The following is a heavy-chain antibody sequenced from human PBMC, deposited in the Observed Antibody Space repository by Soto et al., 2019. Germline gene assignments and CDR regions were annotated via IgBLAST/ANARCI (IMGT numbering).Heavy chain of an antibody. CDR3: ARGRNLDYDIPPGRYYYMDV. J-gene: IGHJ6*03. Sequence: QVQLVQSGPEMREPGSSVKVSCKASGGPFGSYSISWVRQAPGQGLQWMGRIIPILDITNYAHKFQGRVILTADKSTRSAYMDRSSLRSDDTAVYYCARGRNLDYDIPPGRYYYMDVWGQGTAVTVSS. D-gene: IGHD3-9*01. V-gene: IGHV1-69*02. CDR1: GGPFGSYS. CDR2: IIPILDIT.